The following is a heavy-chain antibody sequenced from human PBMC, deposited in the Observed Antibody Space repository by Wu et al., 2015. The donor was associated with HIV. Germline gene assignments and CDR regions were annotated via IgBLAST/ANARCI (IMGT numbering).Heavy chain of an antibody. V-gene: IGHV1-2*02. CDR3: ARQRAYTSGWYIFDY. J-gene: IGHJ4*02. CDR1: GYTFTVHY. D-gene: IGHD6-19*01. Sequence: QVQLVQSGPEVKKPGASVKLSCTVYGYTFTVHYIHWWRQAPGQGLEWMGWINPSNGGTNFAQQFQGRFTMTADTSTETSYLELRRLTSGDTAVYYCARQRAYTSGWYIFDYWGQGTLVTVSS. CDR2: INPSNGGT.